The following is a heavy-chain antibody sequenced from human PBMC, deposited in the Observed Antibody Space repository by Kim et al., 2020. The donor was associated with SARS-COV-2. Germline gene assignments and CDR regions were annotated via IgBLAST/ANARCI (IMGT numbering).Heavy chain of an antibody. CDR3: ARDERGLYYDFWSGYDNGMDV. Sequence: ASVKVSCKASGYTFTSYYMHWVRQAPGQGLEWMGIINPSGGSTSYAQKFQGRVTMTRDTSTSTVYMELSSLRSEDTAVYYCARDERGLYYDFWSGYDNGMDVWGQGTTVTVSS. D-gene: IGHD3-3*01. J-gene: IGHJ6*02. V-gene: IGHV1-46*01. CDR2: INPSGGST. CDR1: GYTFTSYY.